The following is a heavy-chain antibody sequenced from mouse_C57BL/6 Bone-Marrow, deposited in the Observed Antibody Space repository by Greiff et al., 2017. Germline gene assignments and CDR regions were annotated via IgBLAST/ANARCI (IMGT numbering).Heavy chain of an antibody. J-gene: IGHJ4*01. CDR3: ARRVYYGYYCAMDY. V-gene: IGHV1-59*01. Sequence: QVQLQQPGAELVRPGTSVTLSCKASGYTFTSYWMHWVKQRPGQGLEWIGVIAPSDSYTNYNQKFKGKATLTVDTSSSTAYMQLSSLTSEDSAVYYCARRVYYGYYCAMDYWGQGTSVTVSA. CDR2: IAPSDSYT. CDR1: GYTFTSYW. D-gene: IGHD2-2*01.